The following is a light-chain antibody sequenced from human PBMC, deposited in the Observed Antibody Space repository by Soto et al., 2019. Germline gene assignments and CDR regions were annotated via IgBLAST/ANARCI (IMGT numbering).Light chain of an antibody. J-gene: IGKJ2*01. Sequence: DIQMTQSPSSLSASVGDRVTITCRASQGIDSYLNWYQQKLGKAPKLLIYAASNLQTGVPSRFSGSGSGTDFTLPITSLQPEDSATYYCKQSFSVPPYTFGQGNKLEIK. CDR3: KQSFSVPPYT. CDR1: QGIDSY. CDR2: AAS. V-gene: IGKV1-39*01.